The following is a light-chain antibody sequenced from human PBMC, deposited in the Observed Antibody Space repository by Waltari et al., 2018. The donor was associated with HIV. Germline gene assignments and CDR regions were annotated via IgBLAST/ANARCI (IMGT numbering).Light chain of an antibody. CDR3: ETWDKNSRV. Sequence: QPAVTQSSSASASLGSSVKLTCTLTSGHSNNIIAWHQQQPGKAPRFLLKLNGSGTYNTVSGVPDLFSGSSSVAARYLTISKLQSEDEADYYCETWDKNSRVFGGGTKLTVL. V-gene: IGLV4-60*03. CDR2: LNGSGTY. J-gene: IGLJ2*01. CDR1: SGHSNNI.